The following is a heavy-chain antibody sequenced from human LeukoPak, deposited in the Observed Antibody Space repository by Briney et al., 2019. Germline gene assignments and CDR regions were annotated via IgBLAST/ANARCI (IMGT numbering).Heavy chain of an antibody. V-gene: IGHV4-31*03. D-gene: IGHD1-26*01. CDR2: IYYSGST. J-gene: IGHJ4*02. Sequence: SQTLSLTCTVSGGSISSGGYYWSWIRQHPGKGLEWIGYIYYSGSTYYNPSLKSRVTISVDASKNQFSLKLSSVTAADTAVYYCARVVGAPREYYFDYWGQGTLVTVSS. CDR1: GGSISSGGYY. CDR3: ARVVGAPREYYFDY.